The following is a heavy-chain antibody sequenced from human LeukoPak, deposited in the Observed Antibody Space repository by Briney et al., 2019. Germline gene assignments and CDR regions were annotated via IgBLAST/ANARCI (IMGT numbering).Heavy chain of an antibody. CDR3: ARVYCSGGSCYPMGAFDI. CDR2: ISSSSSYI. V-gene: IGHV3-21*01. D-gene: IGHD2-15*01. J-gene: IGHJ3*02. Sequence: PGGSLRLSCAASGFTFSSYSMNWVRQAPGKGLEWVSSISSSSSYIYYADSVKGRFTISRDNAKNSLYLQMNSLRAEDTAVYYCARVYCSGGSCYPMGAFDIWGQGTMVTVSS. CDR1: GFTFSSYS.